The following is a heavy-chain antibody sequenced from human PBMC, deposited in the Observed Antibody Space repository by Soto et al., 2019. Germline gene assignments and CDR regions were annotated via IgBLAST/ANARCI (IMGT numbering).Heavy chain of an antibody. V-gene: IGHV1-24*01. CDR2: FDPEDGET. CDR1: GYTLTELS. D-gene: IGHD2-8*01. J-gene: IGHJ6*03. Sequence: ASVKVSCKVSGYTLTELSMHWVRQAPGKGLEWMGGFDPEDGETIYAQKFQGRVTMTEDTSTDTAYMELSSLRSEDTAVYYCATGTNGDLRGIYYYYYMDFWGKGIMVTVSS. CDR3: ATGTNGDLRGIYYYYYMDF.